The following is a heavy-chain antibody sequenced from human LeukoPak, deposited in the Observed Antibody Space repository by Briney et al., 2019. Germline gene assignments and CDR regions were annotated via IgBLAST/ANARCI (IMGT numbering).Heavy chain of an antibody. CDR1: GFTFTSYT. D-gene: IGHD3-10*01. CDR2: INSNSDYI. J-gene: IGHJ4*02. V-gene: IGHV3-21*04. Sequence: GGSLRLSCAASGFTFTSYTMNWVRQAPGMGLEWVSSINSNSDYIYYADSVKGRFTISRDNAENSLYLQMNSLRAEDTAVYYCAKPKTTPILWFGELSFDYWGQGTLVTVSS. CDR3: AKPKTTPILWFGELSFDY.